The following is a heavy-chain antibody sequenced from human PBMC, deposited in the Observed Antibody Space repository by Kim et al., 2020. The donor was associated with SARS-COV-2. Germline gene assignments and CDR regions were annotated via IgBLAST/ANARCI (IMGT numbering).Heavy chain of an antibody. D-gene: IGHD3-22*01. CDR2: ISANNGNT. CDR1: GYTFTSYG. V-gene: IGHV1-18*04. CDR3: ARDVLLHYYDSSGYYYYYGMDV. Sequence: ASVKVSCKASGYTFTSYGISWVRQAPGQGLEWMGWISANNGNTNYAQKFQGRVTMTTDTSTSTAYMELRSLRSDDTAVYYCARDVLLHYYDSSGYYYYYGMDVWGQGTTVTVSS. J-gene: IGHJ6*02.